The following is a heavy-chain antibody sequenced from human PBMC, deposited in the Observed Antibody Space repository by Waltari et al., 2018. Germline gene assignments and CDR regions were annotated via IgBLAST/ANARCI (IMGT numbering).Heavy chain of an antibody. D-gene: IGHD1-26*01. CDR3: ARSLIRATGAFDI. CDR1: GFPFSSYW. J-gene: IGHJ3*02. CDR2: IKQDGSEK. V-gene: IGHV3-7*01. Sequence: EVQLVESGGGLVQPGGSLRLSCAASGFPFSSYWMSWVRQAPGKGLEWVANIKQDGSEKYYVDSVKGRFTISRDNAKNSLYLQMNSLRAEDTAVYYCARSLIRATGAFDIWGQGTMVTVSS.